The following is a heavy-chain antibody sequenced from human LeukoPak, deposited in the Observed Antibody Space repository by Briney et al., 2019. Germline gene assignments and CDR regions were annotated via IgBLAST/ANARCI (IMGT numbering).Heavy chain of an antibody. J-gene: IGHJ4*02. Sequence: SETLSLTCGVYSGSFSGYYWSWIRQPPGKGLEWIGEINHSGSTNYNPSLKSRVTISVDTSKNQFSLKLTSVTAADPAMYYCARGIIMVRGGAHFDYWGQGALVTVSA. V-gene: IGHV4-34*01. D-gene: IGHD3-10*01. CDR3: ARGIIMVRGGAHFDY. CDR1: SGSFSGYY. CDR2: INHSGST.